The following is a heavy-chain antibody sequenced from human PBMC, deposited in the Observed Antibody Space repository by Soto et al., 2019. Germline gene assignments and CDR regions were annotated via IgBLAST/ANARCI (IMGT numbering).Heavy chain of an antibody. J-gene: IGHJ6*02. V-gene: IGHV3-48*03. CDR3: ARDRLSPYDIMAGYRFYGMDV. CDR2: ISRSGSII. CDR1: GFTFSTYE. Sequence: PGGSLRLSCTASGFTFSTYEMHWVRQAPGKGLEWVSYISRSGSIIYYADSVKGRFTISRDNAKNSLYLQMHSLRAEDTALYYCARDRLSPYDIMAGYRFYGMDVWGQGTTVTVSS. D-gene: IGHD3-9*01.